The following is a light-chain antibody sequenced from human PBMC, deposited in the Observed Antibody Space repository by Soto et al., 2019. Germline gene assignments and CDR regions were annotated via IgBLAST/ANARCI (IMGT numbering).Light chain of an antibody. CDR2: DAS. J-gene: IGKJ5*01. CDR1: QSVRSTY. V-gene: IGKV3-20*01. Sequence: EIVLTQSPGTLSLSPGERATLSCRASQSVRSTYLAWYQQKPGQAPRLLIHDASSRATGIPDRFSGSGSGTDFTLTISRLEPEDFAVYYCQQYGSSLSITFGQGTRLEIK. CDR3: QQYGSSLSIT.